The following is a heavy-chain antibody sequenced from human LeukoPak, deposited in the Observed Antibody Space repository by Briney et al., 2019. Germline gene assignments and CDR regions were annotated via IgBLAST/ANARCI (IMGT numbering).Heavy chain of an antibody. D-gene: IGHD1-26*01. V-gene: IGHV3-30*03. CDR2: ISYDGSNK. CDR3: ARDYELLIDY. J-gene: IGHJ4*02. CDR1: GFTFSSYG. Sequence: GGSLRLSCAASGFTFSSYGMHWVRQAPGKGLEWVAVISYDGSNKYYADSVKGRFTISRDNSKNTLYLQMNSLRAEDTAVYYCARDYELLIDYSGQGTLVTVSS.